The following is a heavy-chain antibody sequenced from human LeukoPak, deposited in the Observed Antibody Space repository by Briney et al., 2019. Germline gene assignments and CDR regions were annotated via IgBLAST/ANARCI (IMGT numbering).Heavy chain of an antibody. CDR2: ISYSGST. J-gene: IGHJ4*02. Sequence: SETLSLTCTVSAGSLSNYYWSWIRQPPGKGLERIGYISYSGSTNYNPSLKSRVTISVDTSKNQFSLKLSSVTAADTAVYYCARENRNHIPWDIVVVVAVFDYWGQGTLVTVSS. D-gene: IGHD2-15*01. CDR3: ARENRNHIPWDIVVVVAVFDY. V-gene: IGHV4-59*12. CDR1: AGSLSNYY.